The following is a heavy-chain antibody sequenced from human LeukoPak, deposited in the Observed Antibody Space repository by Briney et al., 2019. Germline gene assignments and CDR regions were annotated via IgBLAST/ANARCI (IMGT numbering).Heavy chain of an antibody. J-gene: IGHJ4*01. D-gene: IGHD3-9*01. CDR1: GVSFDDYY. V-gene: IGHV4-34*10. CDR2: INHSGYT. Sequence: SETLSLTCAVSGVSFDDYYCAWVRQTPGKGLEWIGEINHSGYTNDSPSLRSRLTLSIDTCRKQFSLNLRSVTVADAGTYYCTRMTGAHDYSGPGTLVTVSS. CDR3: TRMTGAHDY.